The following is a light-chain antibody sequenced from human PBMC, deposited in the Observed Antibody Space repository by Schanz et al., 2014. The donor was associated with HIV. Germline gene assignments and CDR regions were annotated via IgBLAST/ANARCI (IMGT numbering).Light chain of an antibody. CDR2: EVS. CDR1: SSDVGVYNY. J-gene: IGLJ3*02. V-gene: IGLV2-14*01. CDR3: SSYRSGSPLWV. Sequence: QSALTQPASVSGSPGQSITISCTGTSSDVGVYNYVSWYRQHPGKAPKLMIYEVSKRPSGVPDRFSGSKSGNTASLTVSGLQAEDEADYYCSSYRSGSPLWVFGGGTKLTVL.